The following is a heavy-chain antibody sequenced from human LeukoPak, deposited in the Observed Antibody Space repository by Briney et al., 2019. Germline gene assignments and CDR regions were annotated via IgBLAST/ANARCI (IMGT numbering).Heavy chain of an antibody. V-gene: IGHV1-3*01. J-gene: IGHJ4*02. CDR1: GYTFTNYA. Sequence: ASVKVSCKASGYTFTNYAIHWVRQAPGQRLEWMGWINAGNGNTKYSQKFQGRVTITRDTSASTAYMELSSLRSEDTAVYYCARAADFWSLLTPLDYWGQGTLVTVSS. CDR2: INAGNGNT. D-gene: IGHD3-3*01. CDR3: ARAADFWSLLTPLDY.